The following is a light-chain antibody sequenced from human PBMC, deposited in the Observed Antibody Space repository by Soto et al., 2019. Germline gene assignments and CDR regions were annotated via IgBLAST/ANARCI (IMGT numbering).Light chain of an antibody. V-gene: IGKV4-1*01. CDR2: WAS. CDR1: QSVLYSSNNKNY. Sequence: DIVMTQSPDSLAVSLGERATINCKSSQSVLYSSNNKNYLAWYQHKPGQPPKLVIYWASSRESGVPERFSGSGPGTDFTLTISSLQAEDVAVYYCQQYYNTPYTFGQGTKLEIK. CDR3: QQYYNTPYT. J-gene: IGKJ2*01.